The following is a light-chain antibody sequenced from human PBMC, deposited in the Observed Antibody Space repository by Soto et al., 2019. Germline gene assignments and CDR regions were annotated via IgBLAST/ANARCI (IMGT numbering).Light chain of an antibody. CDR1: QSISSF. CDR2: DAS. Sequence: EIVLTQSPATLSLSPGKGATLSCRASQSISSFLAWYQQKPGQAPRLLIYDASNRATGIPSRFSGSGSGTDFTLTISSPEPEDFSVYYCQQRSSWPWTFGQGTKVEIK. CDR3: QQRSSWPWT. J-gene: IGKJ1*01. V-gene: IGKV3-11*01.